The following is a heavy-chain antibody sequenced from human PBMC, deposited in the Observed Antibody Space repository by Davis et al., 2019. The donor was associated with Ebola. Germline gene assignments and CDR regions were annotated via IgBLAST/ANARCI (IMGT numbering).Heavy chain of an antibody. D-gene: IGHD3-22*01. V-gene: IGHV1-69*13. CDR1: GGTFSSYA. Sequence: SVKVSCKASGGTFSSYAISWVRQAPGQGLDWMGGIIPVSGVPKYAQDFQGGVTITADESTSTAYMELSSLRSEDTAMYYCARDRYSDGSGYFFEQSHWGQGTLVTVSS. CDR3: ARDRYSDGSGYFFEQSH. J-gene: IGHJ1*01. CDR2: IIPVSGVP.